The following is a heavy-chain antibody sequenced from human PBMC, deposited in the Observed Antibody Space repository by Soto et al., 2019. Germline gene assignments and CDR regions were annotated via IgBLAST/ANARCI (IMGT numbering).Heavy chain of an antibody. CDR3: SNAKGRYYGSGTVFDY. J-gene: IGHJ4*02. V-gene: IGHV3-23*01. CDR2: ISGSGGST. CDR1: GFTFSTSA. D-gene: IGHD3-10*01. Sequence: EVQLLESGGGLVQPGGPLRLSCAASGFTFSTSAMSWVRLAPGKGLEWVSGISGSGGSTYYADSVKGRFSISRDNSKSTLYLQMNSLRAEDTAVYYCSNAKGRYYGSGTVFDYWGQGTLVTVSS.